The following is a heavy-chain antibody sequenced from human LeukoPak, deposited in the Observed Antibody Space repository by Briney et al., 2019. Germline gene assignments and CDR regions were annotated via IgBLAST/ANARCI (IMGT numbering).Heavy chain of an antibody. J-gene: IGHJ4*02. D-gene: IGHD3-9*01. CDR3: AIGYFDWLSSDY. CDR2: ISAYNGNT. V-gene: IGHV1-18*01. CDR1: GYTFTSYG. Sequence: ASVKVSCKASGYTFTSYGISWVRQAPGQGLEWTGWISAYNGNTNYAQKLQGRVTMTTDTSTSTAYMELRSLRSDDTAVYYCAIGYFDWLSSDYWGQGTLVTVSS.